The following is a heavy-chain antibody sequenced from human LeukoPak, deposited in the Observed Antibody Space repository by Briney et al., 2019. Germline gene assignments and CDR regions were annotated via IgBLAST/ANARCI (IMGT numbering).Heavy chain of an antibody. CDR1: GGSIIGSTYF. Sequence: SETLSLTCTFSGGSIIGSTYFWGWIRQPPGRGLECMGSVFYSEAAYYNPSLTSRVTISIDTSKNQFSLNLTSVTAADTAVYYCARSFGGKPGVFDVWGQGTMVTVSS. CDR2: VFYSEAA. V-gene: IGHV4-39*07. CDR3: ARSFGGKPGVFDV. J-gene: IGHJ3*01. D-gene: IGHD4-23*01.